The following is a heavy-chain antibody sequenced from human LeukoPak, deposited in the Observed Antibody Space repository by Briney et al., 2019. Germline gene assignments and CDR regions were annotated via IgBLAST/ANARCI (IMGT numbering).Heavy chain of an antibody. Sequence: SETLSLTCAVYGGSFSGYYWSWIRQPPGKGLEWIGEINHSGSTSYNPSLKSRVTISVDTSKNQFSLKLSSVTAADTAVYYCARGGARPRYSSGWYHAFDIWGQGTMVTVSS. D-gene: IGHD6-19*01. CDR1: GGSFSGYY. J-gene: IGHJ3*02. CDR3: ARGGARPRYSSGWYHAFDI. V-gene: IGHV4-34*01. CDR2: INHSGST.